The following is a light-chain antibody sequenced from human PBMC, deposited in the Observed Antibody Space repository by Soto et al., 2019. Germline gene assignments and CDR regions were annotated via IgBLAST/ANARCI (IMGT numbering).Light chain of an antibody. J-gene: IGLJ1*01. CDR2: EVS. Sequence: QSVLTQAAAVSGCPGQSITISCTGTSSDVGGYNYVSWYQQHPGKAPKLMIYEVSNRPSGVSNRFSGSKSGNTASLTISGLQAEDEADYYCSSYTSSSTSVFGTGTKVTVL. V-gene: IGLV2-14*01. CDR3: SSYTSSSTSV. CDR1: SSDVGGYNY.